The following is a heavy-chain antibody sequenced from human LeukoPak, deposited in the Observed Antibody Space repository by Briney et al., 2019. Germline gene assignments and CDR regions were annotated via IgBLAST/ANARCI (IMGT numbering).Heavy chain of an antibody. D-gene: IGHD3-10*01. CDR1: GGSFSGYY. CDR2: INHSGST. Sequence: SETLSLTCAVYGGSFSGYYWSWIRQPPGKGLEWIGEINHSGSTNYNPSLKSRVTISVDTSKNQFSLKLSSVTAADTAVYYCARKYYYGSGSYYYYYYGMDVWGQGTTVTVSS. J-gene: IGHJ6*02. V-gene: IGHV4-34*01. CDR3: ARKYYYGSGSYYYYYYGMDV.